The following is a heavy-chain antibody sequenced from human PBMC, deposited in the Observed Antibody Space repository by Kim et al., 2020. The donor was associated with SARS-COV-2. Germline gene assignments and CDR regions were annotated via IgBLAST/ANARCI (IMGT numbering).Heavy chain of an antibody. V-gene: IGHV4-59*01. J-gene: IGHJ3*02. D-gene: IGHD3-22*01. CDR3: ARDRGYDSSVDI. Sequence: YNPSLKSRVTISVDTSKNQFSLKLSSVTAADTAVYYCARDRGYDSSVDIWGQGTMVTVSS.